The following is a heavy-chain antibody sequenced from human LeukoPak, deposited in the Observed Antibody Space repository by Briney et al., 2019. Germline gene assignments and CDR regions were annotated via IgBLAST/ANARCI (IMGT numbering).Heavy chain of an antibody. CDR3: VREARGYHYTFCDF. D-gene: IGHD5-18*01. V-gene: IGHV3-13*01. CDR1: GFTLGSHD. Sequence: GGSLRLSCSASGFTLGSHDMQWVRPIQGHGLEWVAAVSSGFHAFFADSVQGGFTVSREDARNALYLQMNSLRAGDTAVYYCVREARGYHYTFCDFWRQGTRVSVFS. CDR2: VSSGFHA. J-gene: IGHJ4*02.